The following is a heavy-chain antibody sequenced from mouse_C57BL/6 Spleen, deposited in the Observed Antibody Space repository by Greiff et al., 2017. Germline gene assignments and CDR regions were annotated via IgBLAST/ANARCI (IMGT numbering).Heavy chain of an antibody. CDR2: IYPGDGDT. J-gene: IGHJ2*01. CDR1: GYAFSSYW. V-gene: IGHV1-80*01. D-gene: IGHD1-1*01. CDR3: ARWYYGSGAYYFDY. Sequence: QVQLQQSGAELVKPGASVKISCKASGYAFSSYWMNWVKQRPGKGLEWIGQIYPGDGDTNYNGKFKGKATLTADKSSSTAYMQLSSLTSEDSAVYFCARWYYGSGAYYFDYWGQGTTLTVSS.